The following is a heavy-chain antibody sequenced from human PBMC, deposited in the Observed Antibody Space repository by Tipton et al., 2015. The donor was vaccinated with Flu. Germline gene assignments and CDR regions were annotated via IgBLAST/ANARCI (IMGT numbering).Heavy chain of an antibody. J-gene: IGHJ4*02. D-gene: IGHD3-10*01. CDR1: GFTFSSYA. V-gene: IGHV3-23*01. Sequence: SLRLSCAASGFTFSSYAMSWVRQAPGKGLEWVSAISGSGSNTYYADSVKGRFSISRDNFNNTLFLQMNSLRAEDTAVYYCAKARYGSGGFYYFDYWGQGALVTVSS. CDR3: AKARYGSGGFYYFDY. CDR2: ISGSGSNT.